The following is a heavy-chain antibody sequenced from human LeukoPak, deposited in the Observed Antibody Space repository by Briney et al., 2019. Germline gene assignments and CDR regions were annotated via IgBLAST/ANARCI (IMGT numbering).Heavy chain of an antibody. V-gene: IGHV1-2*02. D-gene: IGHD2-15*01. Sequence: ASVKVSCKASGYTFTGYYMHWVRQAPGQGLEWMGWINPNSGGTNYAQKFQGRVTMTRDTSISTAYMELSRLRSDDTAVYYCARGRCSGGSCYDYGMDVWGQGTTVTVSS. CDR1: GYTFTGYY. CDR3: ARGRCSGGSCYDYGMDV. J-gene: IGHJ6*02. CDR2: INPNSGGT.